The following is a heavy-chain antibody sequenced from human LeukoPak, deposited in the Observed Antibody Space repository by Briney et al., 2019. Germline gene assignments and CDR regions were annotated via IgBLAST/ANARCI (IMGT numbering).Heavy chain of an antibody. V-gene: IGHV4-30-4*01. CDR3: DRGTVTGSGNDY. D-gene: IGHD1-14*01. CDR1: GGSISSGDYY. Sequence: SETLSLTCTVSGGSISSGDYYWGWIRQPPGKGLEWIGYIYYSGSTYYNPSLKSRVTISVDTSKNQFSLKLSSVTAADTAVYYCDRGTVTGSGNDYWGQGTLVTVSS. J-gene: IGHJ4*02. CDR2: IYYSGST.